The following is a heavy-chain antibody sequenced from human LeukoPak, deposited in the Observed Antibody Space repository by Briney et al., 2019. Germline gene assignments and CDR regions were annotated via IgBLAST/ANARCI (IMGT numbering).Heavy chain of an antibody. Sequence: GGSLRLSCAASGFTFSSYSMNWVRQAPGKGLEWVSCISSSSSDMYYGDSVKGRFTISRDNAKSPLYLQMNSLRVEDTAVYYCASLHGDYVYWGQGALVTVSS. D-gene: IGHD4-17*01. CDR1: GFTFSSYS. CDR3: ASLHGDYVY. CDR2: ISSSSSDM. V-gene: IGHV3-21*01. J-gene: IGHJ4*02.